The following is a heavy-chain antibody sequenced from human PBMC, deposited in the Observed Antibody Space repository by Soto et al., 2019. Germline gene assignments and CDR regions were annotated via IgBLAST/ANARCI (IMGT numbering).Heavy chain of an antibody. CDR1: GFTVSSNY. CDR3: ARGGGYSYGLTRIAAAGTVESYYYYYGMDV. CDR2: IYSGGST. D-gene: IGHD6-13*01. Sequence: GGSLRLSCAASGFTVSSNYMSWVRQAPGKGLEWVSVIYSGGSTYYEDSVKGRFTISRHNSTNTLYLQMNSLRAEATAVYYCARGGGYSYGLTRIAAAGTVESYYYYYGMDVWGQGTTVTVSS. V-gene: IGHV3-53*04. J-gene: IGHJ6*02.